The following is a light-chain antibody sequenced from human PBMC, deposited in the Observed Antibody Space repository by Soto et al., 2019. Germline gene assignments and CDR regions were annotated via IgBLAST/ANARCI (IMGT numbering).Light chain of an antibody. CDR1: QSVTDW. Sequence: DIQMTQSPSTLSASVGDRVTITCRASQSVTDWLAWYQQKPGKAPKLLIYQASTLESGVPSRFSGSISGTEFTLTISSLQPDDFATYYCQQYKSYETFGQGTKVEIK. CDR3: QQYKSYET. J-gene: IGKJ1*01. V-gene: IGKV1-5*03. CDR2: QAS.